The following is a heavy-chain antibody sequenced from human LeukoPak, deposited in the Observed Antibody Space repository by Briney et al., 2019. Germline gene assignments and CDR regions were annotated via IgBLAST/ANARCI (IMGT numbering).Heavy chain of an antibody. J-gene: IGHJ5*02. D-gene: IGHD1-14*01. CDR1: GFTFSDYY. V-gene: IGHV3-11*04. CDR2: ISSSGSTI. Sequence: GGSLRLSCAPSGFTFSDYYMSWLRQAPGKGLEWVSYISSSGSTIYYADSVKGRFTISRDNAKNSLYLQMNSLRAEDTAVYYCARDKSYSTLPGTSRNWFDPWGQGTLVTVSS. CDR3: ARDKSYSTLPGTSRNWFDP.